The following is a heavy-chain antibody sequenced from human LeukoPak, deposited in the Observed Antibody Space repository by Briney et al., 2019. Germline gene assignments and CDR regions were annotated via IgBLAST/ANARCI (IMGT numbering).Heavy chain of an antibody. CDR2: IYHSGST. V-gene: IGHV4-4*02. CDR3: ARGDSSGYPDY. D-gene: IGHD3-22*01. CDR1: GGSISSSKR. J-gene: IGHJ4*02. Sequence: SETLSLTCAVSGGSISSSKRWSWVRQPPGKGLEWIGEIYHSGSTNYNPSLKSRVTISVDKSKDQFSLKLTSVTAADTAVYYCARGDSSGYPDYWGQGSLVTVSS.